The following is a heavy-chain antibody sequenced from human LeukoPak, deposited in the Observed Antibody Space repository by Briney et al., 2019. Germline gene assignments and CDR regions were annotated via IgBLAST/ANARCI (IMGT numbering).Heavy chain of an antibody. V-gene: IGHV5-51*01. Sequence: GESLKISCKGSGYSFTSYWIGWVRQIPGKGLEWMGIIYPGDSDTRYSPSFQGQVTISADKSISTAYLQWSSLKASDTAMYYCARILSSSWSSDAFDIWGQGTMVTVSS. CDR3: ARILSSSWSSDAFDI. J-gene: IGHJ3*02. CDR2: IYPGDSDT. CDR1: GYSFTSYW. D-gene: IGHD6-13*01.